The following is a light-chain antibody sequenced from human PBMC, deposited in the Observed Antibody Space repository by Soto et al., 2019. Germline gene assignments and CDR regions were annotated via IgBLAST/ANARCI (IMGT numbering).Light chain of an antibody. CDR3: QSYDSSLRGMV. CDR1: SSNIGAGYD. J-gene: IGLJ3*02. CDR2: GNS. V-gene: IGLV1-40*01. Sequence: QSVLTQPPSVSGAPGQRVTISCTGSSSNIGAGYDVHWSQQLPGTAPKLLIYGNSNRPSGVPDGFSGSKSGTSAPLAIAGLQAEDGADDYCQSYDSSLRGMVFGGGTKLTVL.